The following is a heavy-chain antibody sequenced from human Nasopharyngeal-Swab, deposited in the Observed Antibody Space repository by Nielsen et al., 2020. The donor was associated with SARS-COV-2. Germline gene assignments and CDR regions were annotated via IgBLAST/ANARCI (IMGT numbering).Heavy chain of an antibody. V-gene: IGHV3-74*03. J-gene: IGHJ4*02. Sequence: GESLKISCTVSGFTFTDYWMHWLRQSLGKGPVWLSRIDNDGSSTTYADSVRGRFTISRDNARNTLFLQLHSLGAEDTAVYYCARESYSWSWYGPDYWGQGTQVTVSS. CDR1: GFTFTDYW. D-gene: IGHD1-26*01. CDR3: ARESYSWSWYGPDY. CDR2: IDNDGSST.